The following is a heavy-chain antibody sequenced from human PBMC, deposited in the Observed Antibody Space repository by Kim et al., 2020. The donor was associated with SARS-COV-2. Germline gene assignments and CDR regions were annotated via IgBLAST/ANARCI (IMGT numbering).Heavy chain of an antibody. J-gene: IGHJ4*02. D-gene: IGHD3-3*01. CDR2: INPNSGNT. V-gene: IGHV1-2*06. CDR3: SRVNIKSFEVFTADY. CDR1: GYTFTGYY. Sequence: ASVKVSCKASGYTFTGYYMHWVRQAPGQGLEWMGRINPNSGNTDYAQKFQGRVTMTRDTSISTAYMELSRLRSEDTAVYYCSRVNIKSFEVFTADYCGQ.